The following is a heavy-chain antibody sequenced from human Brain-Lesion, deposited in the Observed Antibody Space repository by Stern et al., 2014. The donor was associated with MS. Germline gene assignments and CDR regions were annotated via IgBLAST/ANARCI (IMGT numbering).Heavy chain of an antibody. D-gene: IGHD5-18*01. J-gene: IGHJ5*02. CDR1: GFTFSTYW. CDR2: ITPDWSTT. V-gene: IGHV3-74*02. Sequence: VQLVESGGDLVQPGGSLRLSCTASGFTFSTYWMHWVRQAPGKGLVWVSRITPDWSTTSYADSVKGRFTISRDNAKNTLYVQMNSLRVEDTAVYYCARAHVDTWDWFDPWGQGTLVTVSS. CDR3: ARAHVDTWDWFDP.